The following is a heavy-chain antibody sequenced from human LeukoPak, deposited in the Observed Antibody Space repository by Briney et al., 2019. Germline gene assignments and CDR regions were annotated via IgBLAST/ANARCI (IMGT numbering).Heavy chain of an antibody. J-gene: IGHJ4*02. V-gene: IGHV3-33*01. CDR2: IWYDGSNK. CDR1: GFTFSSYG. CDR3: ARDDGTTGFDY. Sequence: GGSLRPSCAASGFTFSSYGMHWVRQAPGKGLEWVAVIWYDGSNKYYADSVKGRFTISRDNSKNTLYLQLNSLRAEDTAVYYCARDDGTTGFDYWGQGTLVTVSS. D-gene: IGHD1-14*01.